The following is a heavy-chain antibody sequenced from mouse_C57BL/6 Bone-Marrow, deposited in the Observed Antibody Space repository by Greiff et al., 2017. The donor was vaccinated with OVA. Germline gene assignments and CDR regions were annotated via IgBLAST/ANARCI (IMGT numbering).Heavy chain of an antibody. CDR1: GYAFTNYL. J-gene: IGHJ4*01. D-gene: IGHD2-5*01. V-gene: IGHV1-54*01. CDR3: ARPYSNYLYAMDY. CDR2: INPGSGGT. Sequence: VKLMESGAELVRPGTSVKVSCKASGYAFTNYLIEWVKQRPGQGLEWIGVINPGSGGTNYNEKFKGKATLTADKSSSTAYMQLSILTSEDSAVYFCARPYSNYLYAMDYWGQGTSVTVSS.